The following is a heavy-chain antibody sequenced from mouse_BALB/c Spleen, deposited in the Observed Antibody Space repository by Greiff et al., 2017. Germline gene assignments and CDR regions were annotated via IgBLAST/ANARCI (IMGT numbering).Heavy chain of an antibody. V-gene: IGHV7-3*02. Sequence: EVKVVESGGGLVQPGGSLRLSCATSGFTFTDYYMSWVRQPPGKALEWLGFIRNKANGYTTEYSASVKGRFTISRDNSQSILYLQMNTLRAEDSATYYCARDMYGSSYYLDYWGQGTTLTVSS. D-gene: IGHD1-1*01. CDR3: ARDMYGSSYYLDY. CDR2: IRNKANGYTT. J-gene: IGHJ2*01. CDR1: GFTFTDYY.